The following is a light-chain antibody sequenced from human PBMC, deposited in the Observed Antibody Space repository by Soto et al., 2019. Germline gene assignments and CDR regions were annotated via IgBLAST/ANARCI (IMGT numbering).Light chain of an antibody. CDR1: SGHNSYA. V-gene: IGLV4-69*01. Sequence: QSVLTQPPSASASLGASVKLTCTLSSGHNSYAIAWHQQQPEKGPRYLMKLNSDGSHSKGDGIPDRFSVSSSGAERYLTISSLQSEDEADYYCQTWSTDIRVFGGGTKLT. CDR3: QTWSTDIRV. J-gene: IGLJ3*02. CDR2: LNSDGSH.